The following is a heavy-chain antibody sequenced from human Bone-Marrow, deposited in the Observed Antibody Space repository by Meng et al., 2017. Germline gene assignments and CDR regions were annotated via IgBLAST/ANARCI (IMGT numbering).Heavy chain of an antibody. CDR3: AKGGAVNWFDP. D-gene: IGHD1-26*01. J-gene: IGHJ5*02. CDR1: GFTFSSYA. Sequence: VRLLEAGGGLVQPGGSLGLSCAASGFTFSSYAMSWVRQAPGKGLEWVSAISGSGGSTYYADSVKGRFTISRDNSKNTLYLQMNSLRAEDTAVYYCAKGGAVNWFDPWGQGTLVTVSS. V-gene: IGHV3-23*01. CDR2: ISGSGGST.